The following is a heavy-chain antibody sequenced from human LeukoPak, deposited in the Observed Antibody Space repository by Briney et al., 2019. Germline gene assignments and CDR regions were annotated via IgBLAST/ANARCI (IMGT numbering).Heavy chain of an antibody. CDR1: GYTFTSYD. J-gene: IGHJ6*03. D-gene: IGHD5-18*01. V-gene: IGHV1-8*01. Sequence: ASVKVSCKASGYTFTSYDINWVRQATGQGLEWMGWMNPNSGNTGYAQKFQGRVTRTRNTSISTAYMELSSLRSEDTAVYYCARDNGGTAMAYYYYYYMDVWGKGTTVTISS. CDR3: ARDNGGTAMAYYYYYYMDV. CDR2: MNPNSGNT.